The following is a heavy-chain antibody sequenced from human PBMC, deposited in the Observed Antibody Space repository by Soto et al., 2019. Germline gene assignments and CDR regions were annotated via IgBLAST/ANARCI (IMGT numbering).Heavy chain of an antibody. V-gene: IGHV4-59*01. CDR1: GGPISSYY. J-gene: IGHJ4*02. D-gene: IGHD3-10*01. CDR3: AIGRSHKYYFEY. Sequence: TLSLTCTVSGGPISSYYWSWIRQPPGKGLEWIGYIYYSGSTNYNPSLKSRVTISVDTSKNQFSLKLSSVTAADTAVYYCAIGRSHKYYFEYWGQGTLVTVSS. CDR2: IYYSGST.